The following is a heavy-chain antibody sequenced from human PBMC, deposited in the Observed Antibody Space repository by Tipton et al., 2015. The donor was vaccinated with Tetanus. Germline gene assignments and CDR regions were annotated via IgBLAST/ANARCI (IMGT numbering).Heavy chain of an antibody. CDR3: ARDPPLAVPGPEFDY. D-gene: IGHD6-19*01. J-gene: IGHJ4*02. CDR2: ISYSSTSI. CDR1: GFSIREFG. V-gene: IGHV3-48*02. Sequence: SLRLSCAASGFSIREFGLNWVRQAPGKGLEWISYISYSSTSIYYADSVKGRFAVSRDNGKNSLFLQMKALRDDDTAVYYCARDPPLAVPGPEFDYWGQGTLVTVSS.